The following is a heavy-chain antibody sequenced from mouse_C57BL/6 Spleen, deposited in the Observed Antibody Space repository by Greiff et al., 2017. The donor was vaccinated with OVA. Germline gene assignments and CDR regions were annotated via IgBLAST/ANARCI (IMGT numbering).Heavy chain of an antibody. D-gene: IGHD1-1*01. V-gene: IGHV2-2*01. CDR3: ARKGDYYGSSYVSFAY. CDR1: GFSLTSYG. CDR2: IWSGGST. J-gene: IGHJ3*01. Sequence: VQRVESGPGLVQPSQSLSITCTVSGFSLTSYGVHWVRQSPGKGLEWLGVIWSGGSTDYNAAFISRLSISKDNSKSQVFFKMNSLQADDTAIYYCARKGDYYGSSYVSFAYWGQGTLVTVSA.